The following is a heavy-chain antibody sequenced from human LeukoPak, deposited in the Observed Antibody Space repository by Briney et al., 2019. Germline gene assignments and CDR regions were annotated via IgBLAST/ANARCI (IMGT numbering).Heavy chain of an antibody. Sequence: GGSLRLSCAASGFTFSSYSMNWVRQAPGKGLEWVSSISSSSSYIYYADSVKGRFTISRDNAKNSLYLQMNSLRAEDTAVYYCARGRIAARPSSLDYWGQGTLSPSPQ. CDR2: ISSSSSYI. CDR3: ARGRIAARPSSLDY. J-gene: IGHJ4*02. CDR1: GFTFSSYS. D-gene: IGHD6-6*01. V-gene: IGHV3-21*01.